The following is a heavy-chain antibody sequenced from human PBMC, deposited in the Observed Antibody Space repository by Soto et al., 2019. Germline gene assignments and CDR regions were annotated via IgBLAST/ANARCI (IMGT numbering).Heavy chain of an antibody. CDR3: ARVNCWGGFSEANWFDP. Sequence: ASVKVSCKASGYIFTNYDMHWVRQAPGQGLEWMGTINAGGGYTTYAQRFQGRVTMTRDTSTSTDYLELRSLRSDDMAVYYCARVNCWGGFSEANWFDPWGQGTLVTVPS. J-gene: IGHJ5*02. CDR2: INAGGGYT. D-gene: IGHD3-16*01. CDR1: GYIFTNYD. V-gene: IGHV1-46*01.